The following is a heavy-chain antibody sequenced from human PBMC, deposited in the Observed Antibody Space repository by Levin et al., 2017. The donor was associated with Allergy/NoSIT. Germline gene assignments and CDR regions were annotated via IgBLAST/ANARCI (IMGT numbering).Heavy chain of an antibody. CDR3: ARAMSLGDLSSYRRFDY. CDR2: IYHSGST. V-gene: IGHV4-4*02. CDR1: GGSISSSNW. D-gene: IGHD3-16*02. Sequence: SSETLSLTCAVSGGSISSSNWWSWVRQPPGKGLEWTGEIYHSGSTNYNPSLKSRVTISVDKSKNQFSLKLSSVTAADTAVYYCARAMSLGDLSSYRRFDYWGQGTLVTVSS. J-gene: IGHJ4*02.